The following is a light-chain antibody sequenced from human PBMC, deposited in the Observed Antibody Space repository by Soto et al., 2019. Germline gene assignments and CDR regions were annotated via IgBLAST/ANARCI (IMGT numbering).Light chain of an antibody. V-gene: IGLV1-47*01. CDR3: ASWDDSLYGVYV. Sequence: QSVLTQPPSASGTPGQRVTISCSGSSSNIGSNFVYWYLQLPGTAPKLLIYRDNQRPSGVPDRFSGSKSGTSSSLAISGLRSEDEAGYYCASWDDSLYGVYVFGSGTKVTVL. CDR1: SSNIGSNF. CDR2: RDN. J-gene: IGLJ1*01.